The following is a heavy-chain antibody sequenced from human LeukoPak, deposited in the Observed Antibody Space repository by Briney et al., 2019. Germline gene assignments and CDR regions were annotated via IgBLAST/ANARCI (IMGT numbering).Heavy chain of an antibody. D-gene: IGHD5-18*01. CDR3: AHRDTTMVRVDY. V-gene: IGHV3-15*01. CDR1: GFTFRNAS. J-gene: IGHJ4*02. CDR2: IKSKTVGGTT. Sequence: GESLRLSCAASGFTFRNASMSWVRQAPGKGLEWVGRIKSKTVGGTTDYAAPVKGRFIISRNDSKNTLFLQMNSLTTEDTAVYFCAHRDTTMVRVDYWGQGTLVTVSS.